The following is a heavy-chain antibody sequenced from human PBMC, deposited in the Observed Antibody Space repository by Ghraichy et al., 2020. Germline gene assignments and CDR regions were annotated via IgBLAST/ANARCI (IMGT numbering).Heavy chain of an antibody. CDR2: INHSGST. V-gene: IGHV4-34*01. D-gene: IGHD3-22*01. CDR1: GGSFSGYY. J-gene: IGHJ4*02. Sequence: LSLTCAVYGGSFSGYYWSWIRQPPGKGLEWIGEINHSGSTNYNPSLKSRVTISVDTSKNQFSLKLSSVTAADTAVYYCATDYYDSSGYYKSHWGQGTLVTVSS. CDR3: ATDYYDSSGYYKSH.